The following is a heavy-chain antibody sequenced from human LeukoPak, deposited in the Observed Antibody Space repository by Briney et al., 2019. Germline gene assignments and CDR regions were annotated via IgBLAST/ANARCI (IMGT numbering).Heavy chain of an antibody. CDR1: GFTFSSYS. Sequence: PGGSLRLSCAASGFTFSSYSMHWVRQAPGKGLEWVSYSSGSSSAKYYADSVKGRFTISRDNAKTSVYLQMNSLRAEDTAVYYCARAPLLVRHYFDYWGRGTLVAVSS. CDR2: SSGSSSAK. J-gene: IGHJ4*02. V-gene: IGHV3-48*01. CDR3: ARAPLLVRHYFDY. D-gene: IGHD6-13*01.